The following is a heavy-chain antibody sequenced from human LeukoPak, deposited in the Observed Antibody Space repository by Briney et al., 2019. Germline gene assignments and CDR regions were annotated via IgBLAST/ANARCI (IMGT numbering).Heavy chain of an antibody. CDR2: IIPIFGTA. J-gene: IGHJ6*02. CDR3: ARLGRLDPTYYYGMDV. V-gene: IGHV1-69*13. Sequence: ASVKVSCKASGGTFSRYAISWVRQAPGQGLEWMGGIIPIFGTANYAQKFQGRVTITADESTSTAYMELSSLRSEDTAVYYCARLGRLDPTYYYGMDVWGQGTTVTVSS. D-gene: IGHD6-19*01. CDR1: GGTFSRYA.